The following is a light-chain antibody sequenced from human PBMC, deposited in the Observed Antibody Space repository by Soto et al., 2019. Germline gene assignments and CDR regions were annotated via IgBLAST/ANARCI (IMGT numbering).Light chain of an antibody. Sequence: QSVLTQQPSASGTPGQRVTISCSGSSSNIGSNTVNWYQQLPGTAPKLLIYSNNQRPSGVPDRFSGSKSGTSASLAISGLQSEDEADYYCAAWDDSLNGPLFGGGTKLTVL. CDR1: SSNIGSNT. CDR2: SNN. J-gene: IGLJ2*01. V-gene: IGLV1-44*01. CDR3: AAWDDSLNGPL.